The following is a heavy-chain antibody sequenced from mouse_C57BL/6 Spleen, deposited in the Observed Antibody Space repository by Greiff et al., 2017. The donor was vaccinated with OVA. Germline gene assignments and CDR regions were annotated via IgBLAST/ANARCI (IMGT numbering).Heavy chain of an antibody. CDR3: ARSPLYYDYDGGAMDY. Sequence: QVQLQQSGPELVKPGASVKISCKASGYSFTSYYIHWVKQRPGQGLEWIGWIYPGSGNTKYNEKFKGKATLTADTSSSTAYMQLSSLTSEDSAVXYCARSPLYYDYDGGAMDYWGQGTSVTVSS. V-gene: IGHV1-66*01. CDR1: GYSFTSYY. D-gene: IGHD2-4*01. J-gene: IGHJ4*01. CDR2: IYPGSGNT.